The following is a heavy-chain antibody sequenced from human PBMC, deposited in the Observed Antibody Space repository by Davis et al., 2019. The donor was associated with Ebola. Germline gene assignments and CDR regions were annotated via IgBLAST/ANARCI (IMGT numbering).Heavy chain of an antibody. Sequence: GGSLRLSCAASGFTFSSYSMNWVRQAPGKGLEWVSYISSSTSTIYYADSVKGRFTISRDNAKNSLYLQMNSLRDEDTAVYYCAREVLTYYYDSSGYYTMWYFDYWGQGTLVTVSS. V-gene: IGHV3-48*02. CDR2: ISSSTSTI. CDR3: AREVLTYYYDSSGYYTMWYFDY. J-gene: IGHJ4*02. CDR1: GFTFSSYS. D-gene: IGHD3-22*01.